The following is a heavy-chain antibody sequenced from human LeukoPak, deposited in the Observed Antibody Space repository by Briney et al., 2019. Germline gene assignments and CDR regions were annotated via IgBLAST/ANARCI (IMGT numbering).Heavy chain of an antibody. V-gene: IGHV1-18*01. CDR2: ISGYDGNR. D-gene: IGHD6-13*01. CDR1: GYTFTSYG. J-gene: IGHJ4*02. Sequence: ASVKVSCKASGYTFTSYGISWVRQAPGQGLEWMGWISGYDGNRNYAQKFQGRVTMTTDTSTSTAYMELRSLRSDDTAVYYCARDSSIAAVGQDFDYWGQGTLVTVSS. CDR3: ARDSSIAAVGQDFDY.